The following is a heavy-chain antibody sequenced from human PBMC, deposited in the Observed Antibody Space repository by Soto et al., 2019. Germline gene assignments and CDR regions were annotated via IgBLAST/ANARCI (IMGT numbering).Heavy chain of an antibody. CDR1: GFTFGTYA. D-gene: IGHD6-6*01. CDR2: ISISGGAT. Sequence: EVQLLESGGGLVQPGGSLRLSCAASGFTFGTYAMSWVRQAPGKGLEWVSTISISGGATYYADSVKGRFTISRDNSKNTLYLQMNSLRAEATALFFCAKWAAAQYVDYWGQGTLVTVSS. J-gene: IGHJ4*02. CDR3: AKWAAAQYVDY. V-gene: IGHV3-23*01.